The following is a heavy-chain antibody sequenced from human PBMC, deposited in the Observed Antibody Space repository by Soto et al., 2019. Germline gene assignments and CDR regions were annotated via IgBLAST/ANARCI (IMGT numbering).Heavy chain of an antibody. CDR3: ARDLYSSSDNYNWFGP. CDR1: GGSISSGGYY. Sequence: QVQLQESGPGLVKPSQTLSLTCTVSGGSISSGGYYWSWIRQHPGKGLEWIGYIYYSGSTYYNPSLKSRVTISVDTSKNQFSLKLSSVTTADTAVYYCARDLYSSSDNYNWFGPWGQGTLVTVSS. J-gene: IGHJ5*02. V-gene: IGHV4-31*03. D-gene: IGHD6-6*01. CDR2: IYYSGST.